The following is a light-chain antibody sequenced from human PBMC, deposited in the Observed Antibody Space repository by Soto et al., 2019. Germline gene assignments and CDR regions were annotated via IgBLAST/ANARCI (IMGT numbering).Light chain of an antibody. CDR1: QSVSSTY. J-gene: IGKJ5*01. Sequence: EIVLTQSPATLSLSLGERATLSCRASQSVSSTYLAWYQQKPGQAPRLLIYGASTRATGIPARFSGSGSGTDFTLTISRLEPEDFAVFYCQHYDSLPITFGQGTRLEI. CDR3: QHYDSLPIT. V-gene: IGKV3-20*01. CDR2: GAS.